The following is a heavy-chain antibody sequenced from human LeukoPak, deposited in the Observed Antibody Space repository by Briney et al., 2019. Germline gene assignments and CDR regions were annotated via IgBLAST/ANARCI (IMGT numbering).Heavy chain of an antibody. V-gene: IGHV3-53*01. CDR2: IYSGDRT. CDR1: GFTVSSNY. CDR3: ARHGCSGGSCYYYGMDV. Sequence: PGGSLRLSCAASGFTVSSNYMSWVRQAPGKGLEWVSLIYSGDRTYYADSVKGRFTISRDNSKNMLYLEMNSLRAEDTAVYYCARHGCSGGSCYYYGMDVWGQGTTVTVSS. J-gene: IGHJ6*02. D-gene: IGHD2-15*01.